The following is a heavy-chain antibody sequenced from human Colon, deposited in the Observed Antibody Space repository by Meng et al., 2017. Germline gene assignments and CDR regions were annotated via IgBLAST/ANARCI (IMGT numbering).Heavy chain of an antibody. Sequence: EVQLVESRGGLVKPGGSLRLSCAASGFTFMSYSMNWVRQAPGKGLEWVSSVSSNSYYIYYADSVEGRFTISRDNAKNSLYLQMNSLRAEDTAVYYCARAEYGDLDFDHWGQGTLVTVSS. V-gene: IGHV3-21*06. CDR3: ARAEYGDLDFDH. J-gene: IGHJ4*02. CDR2: VSSNSYYI. CDR1: GFTFMSYS. D-gene: IGHD4-17*01.